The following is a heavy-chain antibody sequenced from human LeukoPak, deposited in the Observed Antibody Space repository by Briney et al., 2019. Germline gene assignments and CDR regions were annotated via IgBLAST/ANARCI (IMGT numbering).Heavy chain of an antibody. CDR2: ISGGGDDT. V-gene: IGHV3-23*01. J-gene: IGHJ4*02. CDR1: GFTFSNYA. D-gene: IGHD6-13*01. CDR3: TRGQQLVGD. Sequence: GGSLRLSCAASGFTFSNYATTWVRQAPGKGLEWVSTISGGGDDTYYTASVKGRFSISRDNSKNTLYLQMNSLRVEDTAVYYCTRGQQLVGDWGQGTLVTVSS.